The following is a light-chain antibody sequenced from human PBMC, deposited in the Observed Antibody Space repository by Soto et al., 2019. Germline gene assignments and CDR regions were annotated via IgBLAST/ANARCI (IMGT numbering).Light chain of an antibody. CDR1: SSNIGSNT. CDR2: SSN. Sequence: QSVLTQPPSASGTPGQRVTISCSGSSSNIGSNTVNWYQQLPSMAPKLLIYSSNQRPSGVPDRFSGSKSGTSDSLAISGLQSEDEADYYCSAWDDSLNVVVFGGGTKLTVL. CDR3: SAWDDSLNVVV. J-gene: IGLJ2*01. V-gene: IGLV1-44*01.